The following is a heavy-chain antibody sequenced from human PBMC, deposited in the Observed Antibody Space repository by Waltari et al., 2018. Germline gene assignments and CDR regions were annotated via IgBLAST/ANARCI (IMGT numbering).Heavy chain of an antibody. CDR2: IYSGGST. V-gene: IGHV3-53*02. CDR3: ARSNPAKAYYFDY. J-gene: IGHJ4*02. D-gene: IGHD2-2*01. Sequence: EVQLVENGGGLIQPGGSLRLSCAASGFTVSGNYMTWVRQAPGKGLEWVSVIYSGGSTYYADSVKGRFTISRDNSKNTLYLQMNSLRAEDTAVYYCARSNPAKAYYFDYWGQGTLVTVSS. CDR1: GFTVSGNY.